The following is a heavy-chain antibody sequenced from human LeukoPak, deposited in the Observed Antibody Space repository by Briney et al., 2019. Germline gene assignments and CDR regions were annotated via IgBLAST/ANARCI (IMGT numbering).Heavy chain of an antibody. J-gene: IGHJ3*02. Sequence: AGSLRLSCAASGFSFSSYCMSWVRQPPGKGLEWVDNMKQDGSDEYYVDSVKGRFTISRDNAQNSLYLQMNILRAEDTAVYYCARSLAAGFDIWGKGTMVIVS. CDR2: MKQDGSDE. D-gene: IGHD6-25*01. CDR3: ARSLAAGFDI. V-gene: IGHV3-7*04. CDR1: GFSFSSYC.